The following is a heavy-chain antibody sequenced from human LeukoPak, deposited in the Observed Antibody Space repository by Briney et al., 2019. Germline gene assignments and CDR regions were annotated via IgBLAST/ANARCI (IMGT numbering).Heavy chain of an antibody. CDR3: TALTGAMDV. CDR1: GFTFSDYY. V-gene: IGHV3-33*08. CDR2: IWKDGSNE. J-gene: IGHJ6*04. Sequence: GGSLRLSCAASGFTFSDYYMSWVRQAPGKGLEWVAVIWKDGSNEFYADSVRGRSTISRDNSKNTLFLQMNSLRPEDTAVYYCTALTGAMDVWGKGTTVIVSS.